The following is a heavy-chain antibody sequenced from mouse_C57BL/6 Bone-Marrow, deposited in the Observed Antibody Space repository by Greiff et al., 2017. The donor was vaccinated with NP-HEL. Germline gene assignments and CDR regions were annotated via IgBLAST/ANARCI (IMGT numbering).Heavy chain of an antibody. J-gene: IGHJ1*03. CDR2: ISDGGSYT. D-gene: IGHD2-5*01. V-gene: IGHV5-4*01. CDR1: GFTFSSYA. CDR3: ARDPYYSNSYWYFDV. Sequence: EVQGVESGGGLVKPGGSLKLSCAASGFTFSSYAMSWVRQTPEKRLEWVATISDGGSYTYYPDNVKGRFTISRDNAKNNLYLQMSHLKSEDTAMYYCARDPYYSNSYWYFDVWGTGTTVTVSS.